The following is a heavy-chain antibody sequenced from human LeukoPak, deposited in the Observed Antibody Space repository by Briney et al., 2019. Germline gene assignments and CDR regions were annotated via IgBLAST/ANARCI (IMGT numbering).Heavy chain of an antibody. Sequence: GGSLRLCCAASGFTFSGFYMHWVRQASGKGLEWVGLIRSKPNSYTTVYAASVQGRFTISRDDSKNTAYLQMSSLKAEDTAVYYCTRQDCSGGSCSYVDYWGQGTLVTVSS. V-gene: IGHV3-73*01. CDR1: GFTFSGFY. J-gene: IGHJ4*02. CDR2: IRSKPNSYTT. D-gene: IGHD2-15*01. CDR3: TRQDCSGGSCSYVDY.